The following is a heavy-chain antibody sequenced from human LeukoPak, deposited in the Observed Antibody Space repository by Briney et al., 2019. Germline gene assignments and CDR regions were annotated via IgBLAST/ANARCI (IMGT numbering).Heavy chain of an antibody. Sequence: PGGSLRLSCAASGFTFDDYAMHWVRQAPGKGLEWVSGISWNSGSIGYADSVKGRFTISRDNAKNSLYLQMNSLRAEDTALYYCATGPKQQLASPFDNWGQGTLVTVSS. CDR2: ISWNSGSI. CDR1: GFTFDDYA. V-gene: IGHV3-9*01. J-gene: IGHJ4*02. CDR3: ATGPKQQLASPFDN. D-gene: IGHD6-13*01.